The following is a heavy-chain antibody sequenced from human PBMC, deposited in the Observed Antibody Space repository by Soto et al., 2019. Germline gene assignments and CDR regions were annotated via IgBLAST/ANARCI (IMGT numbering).Heavy chain of an antibody. CDR1: GYSFTSYW. CDR3: ARRGDSAAAGKPFDY. V-gene: IGHV5-51*01. CDR2: IYPGDSDT. Sequence: HGESLKISCEGSGYSFTSYWIGWVRQMPGKGLEWMGIIYPGDSDTRYSPSFQGQVTISADKSISTAYLQWSSLKASDTAMYYCARRGDSAAAGKPFDYWGQGTLVTVSS. D-gene: IGHD6-13*01. J-gene: IGHJ4*02.